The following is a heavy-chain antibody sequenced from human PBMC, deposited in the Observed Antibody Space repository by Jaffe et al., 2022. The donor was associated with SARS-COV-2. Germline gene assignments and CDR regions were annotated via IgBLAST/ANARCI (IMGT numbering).Heavy chain of an antibody. CDR1: GGSISSGGYY. Sequence: QVQLQESGPGLVKPSQTLSLTCTVSGGSISSGGYYWSWIRQHPGKGLEWIGYIYYSGSTYYNPSLKSRVTISVDTSKNQFSLKLSSVTAADTAVYYCARGLPPLRGYSYGSLDYWGQGTLVTVSS. CDR2: IYYSGST. J-gene: IGHJ4*02. CDR3: ARGLPPLRGYSYGSLDY. V-gene: IGHV4-31*03. D-gene: IGHD5-18*01.